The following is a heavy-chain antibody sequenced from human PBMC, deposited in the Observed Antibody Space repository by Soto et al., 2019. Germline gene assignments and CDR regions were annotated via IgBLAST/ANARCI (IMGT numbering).Heavy chain of an antibody. D-gene: IGHD4-4*01. CDR3: ASSYSNYALIDYYYYGMDV. Sequence: GASVKVSCKASGYTFTSYAMHWVRQATGQRLEWMGWINAGNGNTKYSQKFQGRVTITRDTSASTAYMELSSLRSEDTAVYYCASSYSNYALIDYYYYGMDVWGQGTTVTVSS. V-gene: IGHV1-3*01. CDR2: INAGNGNT. CDR1: GYTFTSYA. J-gene: IGHJ6*02.